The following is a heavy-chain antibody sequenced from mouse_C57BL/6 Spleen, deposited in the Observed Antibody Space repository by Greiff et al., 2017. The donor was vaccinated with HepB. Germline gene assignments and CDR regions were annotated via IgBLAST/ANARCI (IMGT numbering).Heavy chain of an antibody. D-gene: IGHD2-12*01. V-gene: IGHV1-47*01. CDR1: GYTFTTYP. Sequence: VMLVESGAELVKPGASVKMSCKASGYTFTTYPIEWMKQNHGKSLEWIGNFHPYNDDTKYNEKFKGKATLTVEKSSSTVYLELSRLTSDDSAVYYCARRNYKGYYFDYWGQGTTLTVSS. CDR2: FHPYNDDT. CDR3: ARRNYKGYYFDY. J-gene: IGHJ2*01.